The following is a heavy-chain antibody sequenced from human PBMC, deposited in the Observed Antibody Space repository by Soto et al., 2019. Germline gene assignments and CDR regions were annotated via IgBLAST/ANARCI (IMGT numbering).Heavy chain of an antibody. J-gene: IGHJ5*02. Sequence: PSETLSLTCTVSCGSVSSGSYYWSWTRQPPGKGLEWIGYIYYSGSTNYNPSLKSRVTISVDTSKNQFSLKLSSVTAADTAVYYCARDTTLYDILTGYSVAWFDPWGQGTLVTVS. D-gene: IGHD3-9*01. CDR2: IYYSGST. CDR1: CGSVSSGSYY. V-gene: IGHV4-61*01. CDR3: ARDTTLYDILTGYSVAWFDP.